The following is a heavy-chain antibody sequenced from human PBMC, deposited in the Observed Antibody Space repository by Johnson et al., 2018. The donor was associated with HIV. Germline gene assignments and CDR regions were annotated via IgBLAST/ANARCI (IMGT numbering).Heavy chain of an antibody. Sequence: MMLVESGGGVERPGGSLRLSCAGSGFTFDDHGMSWVRQVPGKGLEWVSGINWSGGTTGYADSVKGRFTISRDNTKNSLYLQMNSLRAEDTAVYYCARVTHIQLWANDAFDIWGQGTMVTVSS. D-gene: IGHD5-18*01. CDR1: GFTFDDHG. CDR2: INWSGGTT. J-gene: IGHJ3*02. V-gene: IGHV3-20*04. CDR3: ARVTHIQLWANDAFDI.